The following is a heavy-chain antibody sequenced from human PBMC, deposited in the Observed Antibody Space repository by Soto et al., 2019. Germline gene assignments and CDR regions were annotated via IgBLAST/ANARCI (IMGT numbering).Heavy chain of an antibody. J-gene: IGHJ5*02. CDR1: GYTFTGYY. Sequence: ASVKVSCKASGYTFTGYYMHWVRQAPGQGLEWMGWINPNSGGTNYAQKFQGWATMTRDTSISTAYMELSRLRSDDTAVYYCARTRIAAAGTVATNWFDPWGQGTLVTVSS. D-gene: IGHD6-13*01. V-gene: IGHV1-2*04. CDR2: INPNSGGT. CDR3: ARTRIAAAGTVATNWFDP.